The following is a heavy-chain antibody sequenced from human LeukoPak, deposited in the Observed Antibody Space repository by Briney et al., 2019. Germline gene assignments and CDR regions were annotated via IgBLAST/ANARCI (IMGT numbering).Heavy chain of an antibody. J-gene: IGHJ5*02. CDR1: GYTFTSYA. CDR2: INTNTGNP. V-gene: IGHV7-4-1*02. D-gene: IGHD3-10*01. CDR3: AGDLETYYYGSGSYPWFDP. Sequence: ASVKVSCKASGYTFTSYAMNWVRQAPGQGLEWMGWINTNTGNPTYAQGFTGRFVFSLDTSVSTAYLQISSLKAEDTAVYYCAGDLETYYYGSGSYPWFDPWGQGTLVTVSS.